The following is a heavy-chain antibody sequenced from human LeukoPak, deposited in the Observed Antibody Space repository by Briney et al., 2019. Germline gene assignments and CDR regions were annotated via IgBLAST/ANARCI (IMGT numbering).Heavy chain of an antibody. D-gene: IGHD3-22*01. CDR3: ARDPYDSSGSATFHAGDY. CDR1: GYTFTVYY. V-gene: IGHV1-2*02. Sequence: ASVTVSFKASGYTFTVYYMHWVRQAPGQGLEWMGWINPNSGGTNYAQKFQGRVTMTRDTSISTAYMELSRLRSDDTAVYYCARDPYDSSGSATFHAGDYWGQGTLVTVSS. CDR2: INPNSGGT. J-gene: IGHJ4*02.